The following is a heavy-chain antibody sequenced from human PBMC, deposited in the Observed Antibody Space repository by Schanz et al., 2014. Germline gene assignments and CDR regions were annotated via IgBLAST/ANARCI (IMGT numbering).Heavy chain of an antibody. V-gene: IGHV3-23*04. D-gene: IGHD3-22*01. J-gene: IGHJ4*02. CDR1: GFTFSDYY. CDR3: AKDGRLPYYWTGSYFEY. Sequence: VQLVESGGGLVKPGGSLRLSCAASGFTFSDYYMSWIRQAPGKGLEWVSGIGGSGDSTHYADSVKGRFIISRDNSKNTMYLQVNSLRAEDTAVYYCAKDGRLPYYWTGSYFEYWGQGTLVAVSS. CDR2: IGGSGDST.